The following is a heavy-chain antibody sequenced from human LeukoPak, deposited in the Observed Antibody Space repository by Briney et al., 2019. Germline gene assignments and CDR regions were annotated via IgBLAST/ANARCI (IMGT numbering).Heavy chain of an antibody. CDR2: VSYDGSNK. Sequence: PGGSLRLSCAASGFTFSSYDMHWVRQAPGKGLEWVAVVSYDGSNKYYAGSVKGRFTISRDNSVNTLYLQMDSLRAEDTALYFCATYIQRPPGMDVWGQGTTVTVSS. V-gene: IGHV3-30*03. J-gene: IGHJ6*02. D-gene: IGHD2-15*01. CDR1: GFTFSSYD. CDR3: ATYIQRPPGMDV.